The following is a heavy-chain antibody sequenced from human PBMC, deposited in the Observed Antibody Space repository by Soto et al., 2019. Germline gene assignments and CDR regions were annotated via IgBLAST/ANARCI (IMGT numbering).Heavy chain of an antibody. CDR2: IYYTGST. CDR3: AKYRRTEAEGFTLDY. CDR1: GDSVNNYY. V-gene: IGHV4-59*02. D-gene: IGHD2-2*01. Sequence: SATLSVTCTVSGDSVNNYYWSWIRQPPGKRLEWIGCIYYTGSTTYNPSLETRVTMSVDTSKNQFSLKLNSVNAADTAVYYCAKYRRTEAEGFTLDYWGRGTLVTVSS. J-gene: IGHJ4*02.